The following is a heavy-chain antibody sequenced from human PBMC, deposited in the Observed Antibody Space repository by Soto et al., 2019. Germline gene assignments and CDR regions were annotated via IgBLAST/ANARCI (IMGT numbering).Heavy chain of an antibody. CDR2: IYYSGST. D-gene: IGHD4-17*01. Sequence: PPETLSLACTFSGRSISSYDWSWIRQRPGKGLEWIGYIYYSGSTNYNPSLKSRVTISVDTSKNQFSLKLSSVTAADTAIYYCAKDRHGENDWFDPWGQGTLVTVSS. CDR3: AKDRHGENDWFDP. J-gene: IGHJ5*02. CDR1: GRSISSYD. V-gene: IGHV4-59*01.